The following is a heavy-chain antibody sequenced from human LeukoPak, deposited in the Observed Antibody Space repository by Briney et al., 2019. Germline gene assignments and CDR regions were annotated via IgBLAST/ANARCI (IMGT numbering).Heavy chain of an antibody. Sequence: ASVKVPCKASGYTFTSYAMHWVRQAPGQRLEWMGWINAGNGNTKYSQKFQGRVTITRDTPASTAYMELSSLRSEDTAVYYCARVRGSGAAGFDYWGQGTLVTVSS. CDR1: GYTFTSYA. V-gene: IGHV1-3*01. CDR2: INAGNGNT. J-gene: IGHJ4*02. D-gene: IGHD3-10*01. CDR3: ARVRGSGAAGFDY.